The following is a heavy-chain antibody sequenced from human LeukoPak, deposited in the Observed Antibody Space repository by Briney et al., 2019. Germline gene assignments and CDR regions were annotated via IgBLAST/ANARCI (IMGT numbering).Heavy chain of an antibody. CDR3: ARQLGYCSDGTCYFDY. D-gene: IGHD2-15*01. V-gene: IGHV3-23*01. J-gene: IGHJ4*02. CDR1: GFTFSNYG. Sequence: GGSLRLSCVASGFTFSNYGLSWVRQAPGKGLEWVSGIDTGGEKTYYADSVKGRFTISRDNSKNTLYLQMNSLRAEDTAIYYCARQLGYCSDGTCYFDYWGQGTLVTVSS. CDR2: IDTGGEKT.